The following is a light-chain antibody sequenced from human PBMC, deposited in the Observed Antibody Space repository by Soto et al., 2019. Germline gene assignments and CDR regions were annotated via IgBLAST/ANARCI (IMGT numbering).Light chain of an antibody. CDR3: QQYCNSLA. Sequence: EIVLTQSPGTLSLSPGERATLSCRASQSVSSSYLAWYQQKPGQAPRLLIYGASSRATGIPDGFSGSGSGTDFTLTISRLEPEDFAVYYCQQYCNSLAFGGGTKVEIK. J-gene: IGKJ4*01. V-gene: IGKV3-20*01. CDR2: GAS. CDR1: QSVSSSY.